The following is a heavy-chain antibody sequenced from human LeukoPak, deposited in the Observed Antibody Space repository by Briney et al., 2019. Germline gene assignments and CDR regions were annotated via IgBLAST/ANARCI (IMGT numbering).Heavy chain of an antibody. CDR1: GFTFSTFA. D-gene: IGHD5-18*01. J-gene: IGHJ4*02. V-gene: IGHV3-23*01. CDR2: ISETGRST. Sequence: PGGSLRLSCVASGFTFSTFAMNWVRQAPGKGLEWVSTISETGRSTYYADSVKGQFTISRDNSKNTLYLQMNSLRAEDTVVYYCAKDRGYSYGISEYWGQGTLVTVSS. CDR3: AKDRGYSYGISEY.